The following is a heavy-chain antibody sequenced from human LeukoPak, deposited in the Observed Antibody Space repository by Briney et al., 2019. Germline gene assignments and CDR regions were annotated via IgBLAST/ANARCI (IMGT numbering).Heavy chain of an antibody. CDR3: ARVTIFGVDRGLYYFDY. D-gene: IGHD3-3*01. Sequence: ASVKVSCKASGGTFSSYAISWVRQAPGQGLEWMGGIIPIFGTANYAQKFQGRVTITTDESTSTACMELSSLRSEDTAVYYCARVTIFGVDRGLYYFDYWGQGTLVTVSS. CDR1: GGTFSSYA. J-gene: IGHJ4*02. V-gene: IGHV1-69*05. CDR2: IIPIFGTA.